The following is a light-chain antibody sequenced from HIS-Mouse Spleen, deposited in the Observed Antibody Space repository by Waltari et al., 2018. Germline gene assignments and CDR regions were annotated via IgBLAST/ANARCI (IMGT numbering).Light chain of an antibody. J-gene: IGLJ2*01. V-gene: IGLV2-23*01. Sequence: QSALTQPASVSGSPGQSITISCTGTSSDVGSYNLFPWYQQHPGKAPKLMIYEGSKRPSGVSNRFSGSKSGNTASLTISGLRAEDEADYYCCSYAGSSTVVFGGGTKLTVL. CDR2: EGS. CDR3: CSYAGSSTVV. CDR1: SSDVGSYNL.